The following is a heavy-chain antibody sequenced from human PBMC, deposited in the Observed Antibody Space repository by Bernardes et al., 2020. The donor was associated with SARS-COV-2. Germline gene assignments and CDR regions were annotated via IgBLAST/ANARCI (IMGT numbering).Heavy chain of an antibody. Sequence: SLRLSCAASGFTFSSYDMSWVRQAPGKGLEWVSAISGSGGSTYYADSVKGRFTISRDNSKNTLYLQMNSLRAEDTAVYYCAKGGERYDYGDYFDYWGQGTLVTVSS. D-gene: IGHD4-17*01. CDR2: ISGSGGST. CDR1: GFTFSSYD. V-gene: IGHV3-23*01. CDR3: AKGGERYDYGDYFDY. J-gene: IGHJ4*02.